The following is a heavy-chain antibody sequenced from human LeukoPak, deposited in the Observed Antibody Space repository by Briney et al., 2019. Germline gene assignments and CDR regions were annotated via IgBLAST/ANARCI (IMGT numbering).Heavy chain of an antibody. Sequence: GGSLRLSCAASGFTFSSFWMGWVRQAPGKGLEWVANIKQDGSEENFVDSVKGRFTISRDNAKNSLYLQMNSLRAEDTAVYYCARAGASIAAAASFDYWGQGTLVTVSS. CDR1: GFTFSSFW. J-gene: IGHJ4*02. CDR2: IKQDGSEE. V-gene: IGHV3-7*01. D-gene: IGHD6-13*01. CDR3: ARAGASIAAAASFDY.